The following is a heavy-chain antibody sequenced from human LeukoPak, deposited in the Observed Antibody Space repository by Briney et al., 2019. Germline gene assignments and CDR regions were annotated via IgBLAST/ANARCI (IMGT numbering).Heavy chain of an antibody. CDR1: GGSFSGYY. CDR2: TNHSGST. Sequence: PSETLSLTCAAYGGSFSGYYWSWIRQPPGKGLEWIGETNHSGSTNYNPSLKSRVTISVDTSKNQFSLKLSSVTAADTAVYYCARRSELRYFDWHVSGTWFDPWGQGTRVTVSS. J-gene: IGHJ5*02. CDR3: ARRSELRYFDWHVSGTWFDP. D-gene: IGHD3-9*01. V-gene: IGHV4-34*01.